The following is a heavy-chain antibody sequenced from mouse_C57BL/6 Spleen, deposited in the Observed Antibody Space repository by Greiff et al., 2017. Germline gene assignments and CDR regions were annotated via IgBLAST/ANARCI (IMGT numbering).Heavy chain of an antibody. D-gene: IGHD2-1*01. CDR1: GFNFSDYY. CDR2: INYDGSST. CDR3: ARDSGNYVDYYAMDY. J-gene: IGHJ4*01. Sequence: EVMLVESEGGLVQPGSSMKLSCTASGFNFSDYYMAWVRQVPEKGLEWVANINYDGSSTNYLDSLKSRFIISRDNAKNILYLQMSSLKSEDTATYYCARDSGNYVDYYAMDYWGQGTSVTVSS. V-gene: IGHV5-16*01.